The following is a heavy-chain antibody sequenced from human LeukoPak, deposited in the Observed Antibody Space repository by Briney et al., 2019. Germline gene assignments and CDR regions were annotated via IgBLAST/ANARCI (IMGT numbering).Heavy chain of an antibody. CDR2: IRYDGSNK. Sequence: GGSLRLSCAASGFTFSSYGMHWVRQAPGKGLEWVAFIRYDGSNKYYADSVKGRFTISRDDSKNTLYLQMNSLRAEDTAVYYCAKDLVGANSPLYFDYWGQGTLVTVSS. J-gene: IGHJ4*02. D-gene: IGHD1-26*01. V-gene: IGHV3-30*02. CDR3: AKDLVGANSPLYFDY. CDR1: GFTFSSYG.